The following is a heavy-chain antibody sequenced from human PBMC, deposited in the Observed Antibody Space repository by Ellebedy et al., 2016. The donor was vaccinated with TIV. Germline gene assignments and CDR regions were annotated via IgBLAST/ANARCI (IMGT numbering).Heavy chain of an antibody. Sequence: ASVKVSXKASSYTFTTYTISWVRHVPGQGLEWLGWINTDNHNTHFAQKFQGRVTMTRDTSISTAYMELSRLRSDDTAVYYCARDGGGDYDWYFDLWGRGTLVTVSS. J-gene: IGHJ2*01. D-gene: IGHD4-17*01. CDR3: ARDGGGDYDWYFDL. CDR2: INTDNHNT. CDR1: SYTFTTYT. V-gene: IGHV1-2*02.